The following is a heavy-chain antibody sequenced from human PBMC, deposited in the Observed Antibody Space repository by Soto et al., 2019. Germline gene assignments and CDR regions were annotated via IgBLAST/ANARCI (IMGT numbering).Heavy chain of an antibody. CDR2: ISGSGGST. CDR1: GFTFSSYA. Sequence: EVQLLESGGGLVQPGGSLRLSCAASGFTFSSYAMSWVRQAPGKGLEWVSAISGSGGSTYYADSVKGRFTISRDNSXTTLYLQMNSLRAEDTAVYYCAKQQGFMVRGVPLDYWGQGTLVTVSS. J-gene: IGHJ4*02. CDR3: AKQQGFMVRGVPLDY. D-gene: IGHD3-10*01. V-gene: IGHV3-23*01.